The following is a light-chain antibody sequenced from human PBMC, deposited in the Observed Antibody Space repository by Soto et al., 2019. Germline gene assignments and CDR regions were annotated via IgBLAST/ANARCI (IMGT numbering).Light chain of an antibody. CDR3: QQYYNFPLYT. V-gene: IGKV1D-8*01. Sequence: VIWMTQSPSFLSAIRGDRVTISCRMSQDIGHYLAWYRQKPGKAPELLIYDTSRLQTGAPSRFSGSGSGTYFTLSISSLQSEDFATYYCQQYYNFPLYTFGQGTKLEI. J-gene: IGKJ2*01. CDR2: DTS. CDR1: QDIGHY.